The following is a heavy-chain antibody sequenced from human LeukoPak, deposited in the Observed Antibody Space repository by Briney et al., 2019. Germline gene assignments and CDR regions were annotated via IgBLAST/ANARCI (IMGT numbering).Heavy chain of an antibody. CDR3: ARDWEVATIAAAALGY. J-gene: IGHJ4*02. V-gene: IGHV3-48*02. Sequence: GGSLRLSCAASGFTFSTFSMNWVRQAPGKGLEGISYIRRSSDTKYYAGSVKGRFTISRDNAKNSLYLQMNSLRDEDTAMYYCARDWEVATIAAAALGYWGQGTRVTVSS. CDR2: IRRSSDTK. CDR1: GFTFSTFS. D-gene: IGHD6-13*01.